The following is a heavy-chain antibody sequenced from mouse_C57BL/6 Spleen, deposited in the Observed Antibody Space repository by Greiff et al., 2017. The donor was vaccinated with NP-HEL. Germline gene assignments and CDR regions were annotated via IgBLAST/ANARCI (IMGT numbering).Heavy chain of an antibody. CDR1: GFNFKNTY. CDR2: IDPANGNT. D-gene: IGHD3-2*02. CDR3: ARSSGYVWLAY. Sequence: VQLQQSVAELVRPGASVKLSCTASGFNFKNTYMPWVKQRPEQGLEWIGRIDPANGNTKYAPKFQGKATITADTSSNTAYLQLSSLTSEDTAIYYCARSSGYVWLAYWGQGTLVTVSA. J-gene: IGHJ3*01. V-gene: IGHV14-3*01.